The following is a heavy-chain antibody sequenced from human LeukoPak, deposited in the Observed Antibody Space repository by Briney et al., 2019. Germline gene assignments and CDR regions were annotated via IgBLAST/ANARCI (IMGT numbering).Heavy chain of an antibody. CDR2: IYYSGST. D-gene: IGHD3-10*01. Sequence: SETLSLTCTVSGGSISSYYWSWIRQPPGKGLEWIGYIYYSGSTNYNPSLKSRVTISVDTSKNQFSLKLSSVTAADTAVYYCARIRLNYYGSGSYYTDYYYYMDVWGKGTTVTISS. J-gene: IGHJ6*03. CDR3: ARIRLNYYGSGSYYTDYYYYMDV. CDR1: GGSISSYY. V-gene: IGHV4-59*01.